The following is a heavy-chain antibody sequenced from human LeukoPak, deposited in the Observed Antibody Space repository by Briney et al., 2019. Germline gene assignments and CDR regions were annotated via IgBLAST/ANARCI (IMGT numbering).Heavy chain of an antibody. CDR3: ARGVKQGNLLGPSGYFDP. CDR2: INPNSGGT. CDR1: GYTFTGYY. D-gene: IGHD5-18*01. V-gene: IGHV1-2*02. J-gene: IGHJ5*02. Sequence: ASVKVSCKASGYTFTGYYMHWVRQAPGQGLEWMGWINPNSGGTNYAQKFQGRVTMTRDTSISTAYMELSRLRSDDTAVYYCARGVKQGNLLGPSGYFDPWGQGTPVTVSS.